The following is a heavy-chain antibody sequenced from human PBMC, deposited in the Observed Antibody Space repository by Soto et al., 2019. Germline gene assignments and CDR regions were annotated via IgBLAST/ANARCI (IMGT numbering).Heavy chain of an antibody. D-gene: IGHD2-8*01. Sequence: EVQLVESGGGLVQPGGSLRLSCAASGFSVSDNYMSWVRQAPGKGLEWISAIYSSGDTYYAYSVKGRRTISRDNSRNTLYLQINDLSGEDMAIYGCAIEPGYGRGVSFDPWCQGNAVSVSS. CDR1: GFSVSDNY. CDR2: IYSSGDT. CDR3: AIEPGYGRGVSFDP. J-gene: IGHJ5*02. V-gene: IGHV3-66*01.